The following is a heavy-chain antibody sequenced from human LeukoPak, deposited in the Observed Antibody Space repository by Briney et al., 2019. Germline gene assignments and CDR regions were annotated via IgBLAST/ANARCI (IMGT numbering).Heavy chain of an antibody. J-gene: IGHJ4*02. CDR3: ARAFCYSGGTCYSDYNDY. V-gene: IGHV3-72*01. Sequence: GGSLRLSCAASGFTFSDYYMDWARQAPGKGLEWVGRTRNRANGYTTEYAASVEGRFTVSRDNSKNSLFLQMNGLKPEDTAVYFCARAFCYSGGTCYSDYNDYWGQGALVTVSS. D-gene: IGHD2-15*01. CDR2: TRNRANGYTT. CDR1: GFTFSDYY.